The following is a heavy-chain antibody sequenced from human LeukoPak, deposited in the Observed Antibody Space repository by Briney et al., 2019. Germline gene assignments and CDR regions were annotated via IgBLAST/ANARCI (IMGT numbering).Heavy chain of an antibody. V-gene: IGHV1-69*05. CDR3: ATNLGKQWLVPDY. CDR2: IIPIFGTA. Sequence: SVKVSCKASGGTFSSYAISWVRRAPGQGLEWMGGIIPIFGTANYAQKFQGRVTITTDESTSTAYMELSSLRSEDTAVYYCATNLGKQWLVPDYWGQGTLVTVSS. D-gene: IGHD6-19*01. CDR1: GGTFSSYA. J-gene: IGHJ4*02.